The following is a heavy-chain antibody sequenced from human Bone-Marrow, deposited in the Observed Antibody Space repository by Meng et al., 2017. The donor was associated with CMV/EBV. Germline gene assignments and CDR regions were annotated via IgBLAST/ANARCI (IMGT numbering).Heavy chain of an antibody. CDR3: AREGFGVSYLGGMDV. J-gene: IGHJ6*02. V-gene: IGHV5-51*01. D-gene: IGHD3-3*01. Sequence: GGSLRLSCKGSGYSFTSYWIGWVRQMPGKGLEWMGIIYPGDSDTRYSPSFQGQVTISADKSISTAYLQWSSLKASDTAMYYCAREGFGVSYLGGMDVWGQGTTVTVSS. CDR1: GYSFTSYW. CDR2: IYPGDSDT.